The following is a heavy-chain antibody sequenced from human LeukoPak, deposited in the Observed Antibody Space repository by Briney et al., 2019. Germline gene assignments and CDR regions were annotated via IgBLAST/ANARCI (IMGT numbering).Heavy chain of an antibody. CDR2: TRNKANRYTT. V-gene: IGHV3-72*01. CDR3: GRVCSSSWYGAFLDY. Sequence: GGSLRLSCAASGFTFSDHYMDWVRQAPGKGLEWVGRTRNKANRYTTEYAASVKGRFTISRDDSKSSLYLQMNSLKPEDTAVYYCGRVCSSSWYGAFLDYWGQGTLVTVSS. J-gene: IGHJ4*02. D-gene: IGHD6-13*01. CDR1: GFTFSDHY.